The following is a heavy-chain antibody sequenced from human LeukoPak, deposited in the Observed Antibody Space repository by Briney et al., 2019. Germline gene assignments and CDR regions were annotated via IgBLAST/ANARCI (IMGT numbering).Heavy chain of an antibody. CDR1: GFAFSDYN. CDR2: ISSGSSYI. CDR3: VIGSGLFDY. Sequence: GGSLRLYCAASGFAFSDYNMNWVRQAPGKGLEWVSSISSGSSYIYYADSVKGRFTISRDNTKYSLYLQMNSLRAEDTAAYYCVIGSGLFDYWGQGTLVTVSS. J-gene: IGHJ4*02. V-gene: IGHV3-21*01. D-gene: IGHD3-10*01.